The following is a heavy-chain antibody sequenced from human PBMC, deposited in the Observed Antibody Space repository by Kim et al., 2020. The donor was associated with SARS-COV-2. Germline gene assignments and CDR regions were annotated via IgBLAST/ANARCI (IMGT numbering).Heavy chain of an antibody. J-gene: IGHJ6*02. CDR2: ISGSGGST. CDR3: AKARRITFYYYYGMDV. Sequence: GGSLRLSCAASGFTFSSYAMSWVRQAPGKGLEWVSAISGSGGSTYYADSVKGRFTISRDNSKNTLYLQMNSLRAEDTAVYYCAKARRITFYYYYGMDVWGQGTTVTVSS. D-gene: IGHD3-10*01. CDR1: GFTFSSYA. V-gene: IGHV3-23*01.